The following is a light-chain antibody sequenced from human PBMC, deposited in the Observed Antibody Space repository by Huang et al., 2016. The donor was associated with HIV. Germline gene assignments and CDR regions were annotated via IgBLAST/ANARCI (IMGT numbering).Light chain of an antibody. CDR3: QQYYSSPFT. CDR1: QTILHDYDSRNY. J-gene: IGKJ3*01. CDR2: WTS. Sequence: DIVMTQSPDSLAVSLGERATINCKSSQTILHDYDSRNYLAWYQQKPGQPPKLLIHWTSIRKSGVPDRFIGSGSGTDFTLTISSLQAEDVAVYYCQQYYSSPFTFGPGTNVDI. V-gene: IGKV4-1*01.